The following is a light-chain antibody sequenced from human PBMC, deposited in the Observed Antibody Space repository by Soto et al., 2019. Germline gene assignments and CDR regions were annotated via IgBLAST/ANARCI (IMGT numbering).Light chain of an antibody. CDR1: QSISSH. J-gene: IGKJ2*01. CDR3: QQSYSTPYT. V-gene: IGKV1-39*01. Sequence: DIQMTQSPSSLSASVGDRVTITCRASQSISSHLNWYQQKPGTAPKLLIYAASSLQSGGPSRFSGGESGSYFTLTISSLQPEDVATYYCQQSYSTPYTFGQGTKLEIK. CDR2: AAS.